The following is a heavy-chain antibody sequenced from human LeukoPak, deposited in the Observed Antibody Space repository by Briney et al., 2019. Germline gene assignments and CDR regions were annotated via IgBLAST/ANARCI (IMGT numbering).Heavy chain of an antibody. CDR2: ISGSGGST. Sequence: PGGSLRLSCAASGFTFSSYAMSWVRQAPGKGLEWVSAISGSGGSTYYADSVKGRFTISRDNSKNTLYLQMNSLRAEDTAVYYCAKGGAYSSSWFVFDYWGQGTLVTVSS. J-gene: IGHJ4*02. V-gene: IGHV3-23*01. CDR3: AKGGAYSSSWFVFDY. D-gene: IGHD6-13*01. CDR1: GFTFSSYA.